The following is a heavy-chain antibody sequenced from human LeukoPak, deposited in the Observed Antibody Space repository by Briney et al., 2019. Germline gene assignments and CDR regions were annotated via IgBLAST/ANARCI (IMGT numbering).Heavy chain of an antibody. CDR1: GGSISSYY. J-gene: IGHJ6*03. Sequence: PSETLSLTCTVSGGSISSYYWSWIRQPPGKGLEWIGYIYYSGSTNYNPSLKSRVTISVDTSKNQFSLKLSSVTAADTAVYYCARVVGDSRLINYMDVGCKGTTVTVSS. CDR2: IYYSGST. V-gene: IGHV4-59*08. D-gene: IGHD4-17*01. CDR3: ARVVGDSRLINYMDV.